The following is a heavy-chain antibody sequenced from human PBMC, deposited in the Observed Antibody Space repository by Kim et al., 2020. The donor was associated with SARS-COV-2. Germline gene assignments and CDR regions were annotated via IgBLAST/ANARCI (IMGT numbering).Heavy chain of an antibody. D-gene: IGHD4-17*01. CDR1: GFTFSSYD. J-gene: IGHJ4*02. Sequence: GGSLRLSCAASGFTFSSYDMHWVRQATGKGLEWVSAIGTAGDTYYPGSVKGRFTISRENAKNSLYLQMNSLRAGDTAVYYCARGGRDYGDYSPVDYWGQGTLVTVSS. CDR2: IGTAGDT. CDR3: ARGGRDYGDYSPVDY. V-gene: IGHV3-13*01.